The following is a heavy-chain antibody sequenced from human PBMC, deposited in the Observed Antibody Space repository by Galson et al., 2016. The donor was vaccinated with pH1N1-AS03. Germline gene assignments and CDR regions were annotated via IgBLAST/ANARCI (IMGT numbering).Heavy chain of an antibody. V-gene: IGHV3-48*02. Sequence: SLRLSCAASGFTFSSYSMNWVRQAPGKGLEWVSYISSSSTTIYYADSVEGRFTISRDNAENSLYLQMNSLRDEDTAVYYCAREYCGGDCYSPAPAIDYWGQGTLVTVSS. J-gene: IGHJ4*02. CDR1: GFTFSSYS. CDR2: ISSSSTTI. CDR3: AREYCGGDCYSPAPAIDY. D-gene: IGHD2-21*02.